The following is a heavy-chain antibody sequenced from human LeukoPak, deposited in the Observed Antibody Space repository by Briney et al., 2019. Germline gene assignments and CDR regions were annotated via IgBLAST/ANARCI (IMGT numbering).Heavy chain of an antibody. CDR3: ARDAGSYSFNY. CDR1: GFTVSSDY. J-gene: IGHJ4*02. D-gene: IGHD6-13*01. CDR2: ISSSGNTI. V-gene: IGHV3-11*04. Sequence: GGSLRLSCAASGFTVSSDYMSWVRQAPGKGLEWVSYISSSGNTINYADSVKGRFTISRDNARNSLYLQMNSLRAEDTAVYYCARDAGSYSFNYWGQGTLVTVSS.